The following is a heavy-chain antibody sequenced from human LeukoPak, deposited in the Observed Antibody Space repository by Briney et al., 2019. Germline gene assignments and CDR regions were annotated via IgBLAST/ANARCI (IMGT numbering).Heavy chain of an antibody. Sequence: KAPETLSLTCSVSGGSISSTTYYWGWIRQPPGKGLEWIGSISYSGSTYYNPSLKSRVTISLDMSNNQFSLKLSSVTAADTAVYYCARVLGFSSGWYDAFDIWGQGTMVTVSS. CDR1: GGSISSTTYY. CDR3: ARVLGFSSGWYDAFDI. D-gene: IGHD6-19*01. CDR2: ISYSGST. V-gene: IGHV4-39*07. J-gene: IGHJ3*02.